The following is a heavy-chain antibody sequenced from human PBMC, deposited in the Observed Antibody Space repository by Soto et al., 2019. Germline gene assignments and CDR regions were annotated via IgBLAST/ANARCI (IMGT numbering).Heavy chain of an antibody. D-gene: IGHD3-3*01. CDR1: GFIFSTYN. CDR2: ITTSDYV. J-gene: IGHJ4*02. CDR3: SPHTIGIPIFGGEN. V-gene: IGHV3-21*06. Sequence: EVQLVESGGGLVKPGGSLRLSCAASGFIFSTYNMNWVRQAPGKGLEWVSAITTSDYVYYADSVKGRFTVSRDNAQNSVFLQMDSLRAEDTAVYYCSPHTIGIPIFGGENWGQGTLVTVSS.